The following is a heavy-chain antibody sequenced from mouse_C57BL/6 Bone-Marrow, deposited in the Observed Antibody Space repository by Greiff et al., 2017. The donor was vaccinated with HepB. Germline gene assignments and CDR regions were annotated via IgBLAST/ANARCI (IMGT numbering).Heavy chain of an antibody. Sequence: EVKLMESGEGLVKPGGSLKLSCAASGFTFSSYAMSWVRQTPEKRLEWVAYISSGGDYIYYADTVKGRFTISRDNARNTLYLQMSSLKSEDTAMYYCTRVNYGSPFDYWGQGTTLTVSS. D-gene: IGHD1-1*01. CDR3: TRVNYGSPFDY. J-gene: IGHJ2*01. CDR2: ISSGGDYI. V-gene: IGHV5-9-1*02. CDR1: GFTFSSYA.